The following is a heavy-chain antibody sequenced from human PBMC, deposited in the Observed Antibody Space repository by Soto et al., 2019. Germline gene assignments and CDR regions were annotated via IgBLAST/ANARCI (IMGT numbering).Heavy chain of an antibody. D-gene: IGHD3-22*01. CDR3: AAINYYYDSSGYQYYFDY. CDR1: GFTFTSSA. V-gene: IGHV1-58*01. CDR2: IVVGSGNT. J-gene: IGHJ4*02. Sequence: VASVKVSCKASGFTFTSSAVQWVRQARGQRLEWIGWIVVGSGNTNYAQKFQERVTITRDMSTSTAYMELSSLRSEDTAVYYCAAINYYYDSSGYQYYFDYWGQGTLVTVSS.